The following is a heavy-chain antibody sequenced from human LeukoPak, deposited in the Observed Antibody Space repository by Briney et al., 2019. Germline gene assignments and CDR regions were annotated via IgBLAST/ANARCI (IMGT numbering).Heavy chain of an antibody. Sequence: PSQTLSLTCAISRDSVSSNSATWNWIRQSPSGGLEWLGRTYYRSKWYKYYAVSVKGRITINPDTSKNQFSLQLNSVTPEDTAVYYCARGPSYFQHWGQGTLVTVSS. CDR1: RDSVSSNSAT. V-gene: IGHV6-1*01. J-gene: IGHJ1*01. CDR2: TYYRSKWYK. CDR3: ARGPSYFQH.